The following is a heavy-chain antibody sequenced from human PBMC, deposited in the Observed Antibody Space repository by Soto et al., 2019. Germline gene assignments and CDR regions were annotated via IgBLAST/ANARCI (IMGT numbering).Heavy chain of an antibody. V-gene: IGHV4-31*03. CDR1: GGSLSRGGYY. Sequence: SETLSLPCTVSGGSLSRGGYYWSWIRQHPGKGLEWIGYIYYSGSTYYNPSLKSRVTISVDTSKNQFSLKLSSVTAADTAVYYCARTGGYSYGGSDYWGQGTLVTVSS. CDR2: IYYSGST. CDR3: ARTGGYSYGGSDY. J-gene: IGHJ4*02. D-gene: IGHD5-18*01.